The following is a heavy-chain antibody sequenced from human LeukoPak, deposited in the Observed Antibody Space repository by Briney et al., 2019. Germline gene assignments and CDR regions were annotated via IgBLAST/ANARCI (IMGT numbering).Heavy chain of an antibody. CDR1: GCTFTSYD. J-gene: IGHJ5*02. CDR3: ARAFPPRWSSRGFDP. V-gene: IGHV1-8*02. D-gene: IGHD4-23*01. Sequence: ASVKVSCKASGCTFTSYDINWVRQATGQGLEWMGWMNPNSGNTGYAQKFQGRVTMTRDTSISTAYMELSRLRSDDTAVYYCARAFPPRWSSRGFDPWGQGTLVTVSS. CDR2: MNPNSGNT.